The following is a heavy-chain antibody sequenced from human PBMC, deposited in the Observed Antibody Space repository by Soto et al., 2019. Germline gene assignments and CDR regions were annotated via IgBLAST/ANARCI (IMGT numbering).Heavy chain of an antibody. V-gene: IGHV4-59*01. CDR2: IYYSGST. J-gene: IGHJ4*02. Sequence: SETLSLTCTVSGGSISSYYWSWIRQPPGKGLEWIGYIYYSGSTNYNPSLKSRVTISVDTSKNQFSLKLSSVTAADTAVYYCARWGDSSGYYSYYFDYWGQGTRGTVSS. CDR1: GGSISSYY. CDR3: ARWGDSSGYYSYYFDY. D-gene: IGHD3-22*01.